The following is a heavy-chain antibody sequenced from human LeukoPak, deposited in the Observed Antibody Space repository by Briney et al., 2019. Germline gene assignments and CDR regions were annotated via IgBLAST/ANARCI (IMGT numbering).Heavy chain of an antibody. CDR1: GYSSTTYG. J-gene: IGHJ4*02. D-gene: IGHD1-26*01. Sequence: ASVKVSCKTSGYSSTTYGLGWVRQAPGQGLEWMGWISAYNGNTNYAQKLQGRVTMTTDTSTSTAYMELRSLRSDDTAVYYCARDSSPSLGGSLRSDYWGQGTLVTVSS. CDR3: ARDSSPSLGGSLRSDY. CDR2: ISAYNGNT. V-gene: IGHV1-18*01.